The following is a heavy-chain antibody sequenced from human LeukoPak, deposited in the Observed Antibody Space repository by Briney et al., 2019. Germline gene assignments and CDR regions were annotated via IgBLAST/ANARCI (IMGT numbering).Heavy chain of an antibody. CDR1: GGTLSSYA. J-gene: IGHJ4*02. Sequence: SVKVSCKASGGTLSSYAISWVRQAPGQGLEWMGRIIPIFGTANYAQKFQGRVTITTDESTSTAYMELSSLRSEDTAAYYCARARRYYDSSEYYFDYWGQGTLVTVSS. D-gene: IGHD3-22*01. CDR3: ARARRYYDSSEYYFDY. CDR2: IIPIFGTA. V-gene: IGHV1-69*05.